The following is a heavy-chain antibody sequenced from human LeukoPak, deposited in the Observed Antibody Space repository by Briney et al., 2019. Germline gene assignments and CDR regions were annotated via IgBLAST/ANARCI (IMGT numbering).Heavy chain of an antibody. D-gene: IGHD3-22*01. J-gene: IGHJ6*02. CDR1: GGSISSYY. V-gene: IGHV4-4*07. Sequence: PSETLSLTCTVSGGSISSYYWSWIRQPAGKGLEWIGRIYTSGSTNYNPSLKSRVTISVDTSKNQFSLKLSSVTAADTAVYYCARGRLHNYYDSSGYYLPYYYYGMDVWGQGTTVTVSS. CDR3: ARGRLHNYYDSSGYYLPYYYYGMDV. CDR2: IYTSGST.